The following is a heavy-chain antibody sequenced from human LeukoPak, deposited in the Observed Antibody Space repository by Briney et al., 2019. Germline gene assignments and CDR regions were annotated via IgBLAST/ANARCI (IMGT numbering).Heavy chain of an antibody. V-gene: IGHV5-51*01. CDR3: ARHTISSASGSSFDY. CDR1: GYSFTSYW. Sequence: GESLKISCKGSGYSFTSYWIGWVRQMPGKGLEWMGIIYPGDSDTRYSPPFQGQVTISADKSISTAYLQWSSLKASDTAMYYCARHTISSASGSSFDYWGQGTLVTVSS. J-gene: IGHJ4*02. D-gene: IGHD1-26*01. CDR2: IYPGDSDT.